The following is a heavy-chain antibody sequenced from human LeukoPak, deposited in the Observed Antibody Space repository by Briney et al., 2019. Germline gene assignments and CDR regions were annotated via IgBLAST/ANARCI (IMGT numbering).Heavy chain of an antibody. D-gene: IGHD1-1*01. Sequence: PSETLSLTCVVSGFSISSGYYWGWIQQPPGKGLEWIANIHVSGTTFYNSSLNSRVAISIDTSKNQFSLKLSSVTAADTAVYFCAREAERRIVNWGRGTLVTVSS. CDR2: IHVSGTT. J-gene: IGHJ4*02. CDR3: AREAERRIVN. CDR1: GFSISSGYY. V-gene: IGHV4-38-2*02.